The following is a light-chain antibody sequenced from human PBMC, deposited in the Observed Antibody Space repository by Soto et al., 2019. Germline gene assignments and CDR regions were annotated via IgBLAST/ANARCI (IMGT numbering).Light chain of an antibody. J-gene: IGLJ1*01. CDR1: SGSVSTSYH. V-gene: IGLV8-61*01. CDR2: NTD. Sequence: QTVVTQEPSFSVSPGGTVTLTCGLSSGSVSTSYHPSWYQQSPGQAPRTLIHNTDTRSSGVPDRFSGSILGNKAALTITGAQADDESDYYCVLYMGNRIYVFGTGTKLTVL. CDR3: VLYMGNRIYV.